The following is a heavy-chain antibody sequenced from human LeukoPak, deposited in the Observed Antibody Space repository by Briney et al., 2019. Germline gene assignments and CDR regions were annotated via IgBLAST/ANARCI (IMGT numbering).Heavy chain of an antibody. CDR3: ARLVRTYAYTFDI. CDR2: INWNGGST. V-gene: IGHV3-20*04. D-gene: IGHD3-16*01. Sequence: GGSLRLSCAASGFTFDDYGMSWVRQAPGKGLEWVSGINWNGGSTGYADSVKGRFTISGDNAKNSLYLQMISLRAEDTALYYCARLVRTYAYTFDIWGQGTMVTVSS. J-gene: IGHJ3*02. CDR1: GFTFDDYG.